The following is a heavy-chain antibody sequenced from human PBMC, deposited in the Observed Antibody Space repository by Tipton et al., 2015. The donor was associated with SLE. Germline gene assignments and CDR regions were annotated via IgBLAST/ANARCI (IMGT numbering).Heavy chain of an antibody. CDR2: IYYGGNT. CDR3: ARERTYGDYFYYYAVDV. V-gene: IGHV4-39*07. J-gene: IGHJ6*02. D-gene: IGHD4-17*01. Sequence: GLVKPSETLSLNCTVSGGSISSKSYYWAWIRQPPGKGLEWIGSIYYGGNTYYNPSLRSRVTISIDTSKNQFSLRLTSVTAADSAVYYCARERTYGDYFYYYAVDVWGQGTTVTVSS. CDR1: GGSISSKSYY.